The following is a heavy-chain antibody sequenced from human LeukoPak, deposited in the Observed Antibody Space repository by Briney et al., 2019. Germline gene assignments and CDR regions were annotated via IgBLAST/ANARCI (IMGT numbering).Heavy chain of an antibody. CDR2: FYTGGST. CDR3: ALYYYHSSGYYEVY. J-gene: IGHJ4*02. Sequence: AGGSLRLSCAASGFTVSNNYMTWVRQAPGKGLEWVSVFYTGGSTYYADSVKGRFTIPRDNSKNTLYLQMNTLRAEDTAVYYCALYYYHSSGYYEVYWGQGTLVTVSS. CDR1: GFTVSNNY. D-gene: IGHD3-22*01. V-gene: IGHV3-53*01.